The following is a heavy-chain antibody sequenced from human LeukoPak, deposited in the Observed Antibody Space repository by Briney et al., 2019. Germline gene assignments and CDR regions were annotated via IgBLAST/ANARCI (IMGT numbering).Heavy chain of an antibody. CDR3: ARLYYYDSSGLDY. CDR1: GGSISSGDYY. J-gene: IGHJ4*02. CDR2: IYYSGST. D-gene: IGHD3-22*01. Sequence: SETLSLTCTVSGGSISSGDYYWSWIRQPPGKGLEWIGYIYYSGSTYYNPSLKSRDTISVDTSKNQFSLKLSSVTAADTAVYYCARLYYYDSSGLDYWGQGTLVTVSS. V-gene: IGHV4-30-4*08.